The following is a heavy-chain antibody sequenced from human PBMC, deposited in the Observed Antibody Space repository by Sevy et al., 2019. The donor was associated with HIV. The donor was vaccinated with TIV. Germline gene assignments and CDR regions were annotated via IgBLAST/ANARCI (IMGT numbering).Heavy chain of an antibody. CDR1: GGSISSGGYY. D-gene: IGHD3-22*01. V-gene: IGHV4-31*03. CDR3: ARAEFDDSNGYSPPNIYYYYGMDV. J-gene: IGHJ6*02. Sequence: SETLSLTCTVSGGSISSGGYYWSWIRQHPGKGLEWIGYIYYSGSTYYNPSLKSRVTISVDTSKNQFSLKLSSVTAADTAVYYCARAEFDDSNGYSPPNIYYYYGMDVWGQGTTVTVSS. CDR2: IYYSGST.